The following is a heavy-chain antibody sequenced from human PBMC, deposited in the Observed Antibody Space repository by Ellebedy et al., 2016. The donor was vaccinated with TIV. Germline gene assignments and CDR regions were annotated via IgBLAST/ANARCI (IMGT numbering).Heavy chain of an antibody. CDR1: GGSISSYY. CDR3: ARTGVVADFDY. V-gene: IGHV4-59*12. Sequence: SETLSLTCSVSGGSISSYYWSWIRQPPGKGLERIGYIYYSGSTNYNPSLKSRVTISVDTSKNQFSLKLSSVTAADTAVYYCARTGVVADFDYWGQGTLVTVSS. CDR2: IYYSGST. J-gene: IGHJ4*02. D-gene: IGHD1-14*01.